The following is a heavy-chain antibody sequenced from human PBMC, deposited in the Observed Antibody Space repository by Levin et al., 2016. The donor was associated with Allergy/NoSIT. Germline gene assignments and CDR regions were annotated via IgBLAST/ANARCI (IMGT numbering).Heavy chain of an antibody. V-gene: IGHV1-69*06. CDR2: IIPIFGTA. D-gene: IGHD3-3*01. CDR3: ARATTYFGVAYPEPYYYYMDV. J-gene: IGHJ6*03. Sequence: WVRQAPGQGLEWMGGIIPIFGTANYAQKFQGRVTITADKSTSTAYMELSSLRSEDTAVYYCARATTYFGVAYPEPYYYYMDVWGKGTTVTVSS.